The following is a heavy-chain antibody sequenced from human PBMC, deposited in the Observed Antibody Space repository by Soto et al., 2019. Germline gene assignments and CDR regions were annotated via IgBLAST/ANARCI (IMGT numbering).Heavy chain of an antibody. J-gene: IGHJ4*02. V-gene: IGHV6-1*01. CDR3: AREPIPGYSSSWPRVSSSYFDY. CDR1: GDSVSRNSAA. D-gene: IGHD6-13*01. CDR2: TYYRSKWYN. Sequence: SQTLSLTCAISGDSVSRNSAAWNWIRQSPSRGLEWLGRTYYRSKWYNDYAVSVKSRITINPDTSKNHFSLQLNSVTPEDTAVYYCAREPIPGYSSSWPRVSSSYFDYWGQGTLVTVSS.